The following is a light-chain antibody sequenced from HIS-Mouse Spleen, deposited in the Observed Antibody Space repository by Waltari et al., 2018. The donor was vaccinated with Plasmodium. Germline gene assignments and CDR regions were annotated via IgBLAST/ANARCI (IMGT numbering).Light chain of an antibody. Sequence: DIQMTQSPSSLSASVGDRVTIPCRASQSISSYLNWYQQKPGKAPKLLIYAASSLQSGDPSRFSGSGSGTDFTRNISSLQPEDFATYYCQQRYSTPPFTFGPGTKVDIK. CDR1: QSISSY. J-gene: IGKJ3*01. CDR3: QQRYSTPPFT. CDR2: AAS. V-gene: IGKV1-39*01.